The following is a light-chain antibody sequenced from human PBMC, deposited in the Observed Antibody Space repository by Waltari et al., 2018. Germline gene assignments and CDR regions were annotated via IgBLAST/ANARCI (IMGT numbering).Light chain of an antibody. V-gene: IGKV3-20*01. CDR1: QDIKRT. Sequence: EIVLTQSPGTLSLSPGERATLSCRASQDIKRTLAWYQQKPGQSPRLLIYGASNRATGIPDRFSGTGSETDFSLTISRLEPEDFAVYFCQHYVRLPVTYGQGTKVEIK. J-gene: IGKJ1*01. CDR3: QHYVRLPVT. CDR2: GAS.